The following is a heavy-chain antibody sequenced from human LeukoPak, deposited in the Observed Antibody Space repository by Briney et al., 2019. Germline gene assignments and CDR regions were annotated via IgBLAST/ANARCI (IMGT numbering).Heavy chain of an antibody. D-gene: IGHD6-19*01. CDR1: GYTFTGYY. J-gene: IGHJ4*02. V-gene: IGHV1-8*02. CDR2: INPNSGNT. Sequence: ASVKVSCKASGYTFTGYYMHWVRQAPGQGLEWMGWINPNSGNTGYAQKFQGRVTMTRNTSINTAYMELSSLRSEDTAVYYCARGTPSGWHGAVYWGQGTLVTVSS. CDR3: ARGTPSGWHGAVY.